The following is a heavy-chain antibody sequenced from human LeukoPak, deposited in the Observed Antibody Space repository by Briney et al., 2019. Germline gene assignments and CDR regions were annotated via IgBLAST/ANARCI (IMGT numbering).Heavy chain of an antibody. Sequence: GGSLRLSCAASGFTFSTYNMNWVRQAPGKGLEWVSSISRSSNYIYYADSVRGRFTISRDNAKNSLYLQMNSLRAEDTDVYYCARGVEMATIPNWFDPWGQGTLVTVSS. CDR1: GFTFSTYN. CDR3: ARGVEMATIPNWFDP. CDR2: ISRSSNYI. V-gene: IGHV3-21*01. D-gene: IGHD5-24*01. J-gene: IGHJ5*02.